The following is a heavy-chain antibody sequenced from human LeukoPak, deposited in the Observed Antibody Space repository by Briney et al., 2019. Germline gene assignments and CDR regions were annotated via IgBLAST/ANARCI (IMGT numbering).Heavy chain of an antibody. CDR2: IKHNGGEK. D-gene: IGHD3-22*01. CDR1: GFTFTDYF. J-gene: IGHJ4*02. V-gene: IGHV3-7*01. CDR3: ARDRGWRSSGYYLYHFDY. Sequence: GGSLRLSCVASGFTFTDYFMSWVRQAPGKGLEWVASIKHNGGEKYYVDSVKGRFAISRDNAKNSLYLEMSSLRVEDTAVYYCARDRGWRSSGYYLYHFDYWGQGTLVTFAS.